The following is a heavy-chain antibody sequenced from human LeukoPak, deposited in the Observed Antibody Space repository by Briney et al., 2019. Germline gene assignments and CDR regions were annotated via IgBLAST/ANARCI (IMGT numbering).Heavy chain of an antibody. V-gene: IGHV4-39*07. Sequence: SETLSLTCTVSGGSISSSSYYWGWIRQPPGKGLEWIGEINHSGSTNYNPSLKSRVTISVDTSKNQFSLKLSSVTAADTAVYYCARGGSERDGYSNPWGYWGQGTLVTVSS. CDR2: INHSGST. CDR1: GGSISSSSYY. CDR3: ARGGSERDGYSNPWGY. J-gene: IGHJ4*02. D-gene: IGHD5-24*01.